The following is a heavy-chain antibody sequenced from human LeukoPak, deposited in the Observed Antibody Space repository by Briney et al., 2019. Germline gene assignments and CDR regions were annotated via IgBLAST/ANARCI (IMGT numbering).Heavy chain of an antibody. CDR1: GGSISSSSYY. Sequence: PSETLSLTCTVSGGSISSSSYYWGWIRQPPGKGLEWIGSIYYSGSTYYNPSLKSRVTISVDTSKHQFSLKLSSVTAADTAVYYCARGYHDFSGYWLSYFDYWGQGTLVTVSS. J-gene: IGHJ4*02. CDR2: IYYSGST. V-gene: IGHV4-39*01. CDR3: ARGYHDFSGYWLSYFDY. D-gene: IGHD3-22*01.